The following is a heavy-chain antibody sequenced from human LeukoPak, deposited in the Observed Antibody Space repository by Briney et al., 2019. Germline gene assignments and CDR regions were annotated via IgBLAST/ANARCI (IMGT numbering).Heavy chain of an antibody. CDR3: TTDLRYFDRTGLAFDV. D-gene: IGHD3-9*01. Sequence: SGGSLRLSCAASGFTFSNAWMSWVRQAPGKALEWVGRITSKTDGGTTDYVAPVKGRFTISRDDAKNTLYLQMNSLETDDTAVYYCTTDLRYFDRTGLAFDVWGQGTLVTVSS. CDR1: GFTFSNAW. J-gene: IGHJ3*01. V-gene: IGHV3-15*01. CDR2: ITSKTDGGTT.